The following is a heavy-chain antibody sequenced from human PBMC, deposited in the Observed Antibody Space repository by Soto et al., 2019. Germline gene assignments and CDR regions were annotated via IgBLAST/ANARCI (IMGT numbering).Heavy chain of an antibody. CDR3: ASLYCSGGSCYPGLFDY. V-gene: IGHV1-69*13. CDR2: IIPIFGTA. CDR1: GGTFSIYA. Sequence: SVKVSCKASGGTFSIYAISWVLQAPGQGLEWMGGIIPIFGTANYAQKFQGRVTITADESTSTAYMELSSLRSEDTAVYYCASLYCSGGSCYPGLFDYWGQGTLVTVSS. J-gene: IGHJ4*02. D-gene: IGHD2-15*01.